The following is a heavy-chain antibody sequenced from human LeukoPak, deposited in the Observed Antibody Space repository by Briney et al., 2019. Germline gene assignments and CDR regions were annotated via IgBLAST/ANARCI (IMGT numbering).Heavy chain of an antibody. Sequence: GGSLRLSCEASGXTFSSYEVNWVRQAPGKGLEWVSYITSSGRTIYYADSVKGRFTISRDNAENSLYLQMNSLRAEDTAVYYCAREGAYCSGISCYFDYWGQGALVTVSS. J-gene: IGHJ4*02. CDR2: ITSSGRTI. V-gene: IGHV3-48*03. CDR1: GXTFSSYE. D-gene: IGHD2-15*01. CDR3: AREGAYCSGISCYFDY.